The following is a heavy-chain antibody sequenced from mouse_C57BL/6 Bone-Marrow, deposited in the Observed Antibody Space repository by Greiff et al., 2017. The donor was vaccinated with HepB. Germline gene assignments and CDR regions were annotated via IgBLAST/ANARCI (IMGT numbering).Heavy chain of an antibody. V-gene: IGHV1-76*01. D-gene: IGHD1-1*01. Sequence: QVQLQQSGAELVRPGASVKLSCKASGYTFTDYYINWVKQRPGQGLEWIARIYPGSGNTYYNEKFKGKATLTAEKSSSTAYMQLSSLTSEDSAVYFCARGYYGSREVDYWGQGTTLTVSS. CDR1: GYTFTDYY. CDR3: ARGYYGSREVDY. J-gene: IGHJ2*01. CDR2: IYPGSGNT.